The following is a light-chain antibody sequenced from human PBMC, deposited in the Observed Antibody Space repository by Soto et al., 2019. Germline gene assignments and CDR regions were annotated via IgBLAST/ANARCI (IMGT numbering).Light chain of an antibody. CDR3: QQYNSYPWT. CDR2: KAS. CDR1: ESINSW. Sequence: DLQMTQSPSTLSASVGDRVTITCRASESINSWLAWYQQKPGKAPKVLIYKASSLESGVPSRFSGSGSGTEFTLTISSLQPDDFATYYCQQYNSYPWTFGQGTKVEIK. V-gene: IGKV1-5*03. J-gene: IGKJ1*01.